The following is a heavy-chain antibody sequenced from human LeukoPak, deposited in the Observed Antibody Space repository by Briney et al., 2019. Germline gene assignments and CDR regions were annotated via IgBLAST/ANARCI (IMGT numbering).Heavy chain of an antibody. CDR2: INSDGSTT. V-gene: IGHV3-74*01. J-gene: IGHJ4*02. Sequence: PGGSLRLSCAASGFTFSTYWMHWVRQAPGKGLVWVSLINSDGSTTNYADSVKGRFTISRDNAKNTLYLQMNSLRAEDTAVYYCASSPVDYYDSSGYPPDYWGQGTLVTVSS. CDR3: ASSPVDYYDSSGYPPDY. CDR1: GFTFSTYW. D-gene: IGHD3-22*01.